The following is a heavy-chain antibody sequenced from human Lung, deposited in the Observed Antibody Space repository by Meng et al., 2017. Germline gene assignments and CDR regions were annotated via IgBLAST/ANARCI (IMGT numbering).Heavy chain of an antibody. CDR2: INTNSGGT. CDR1: GYTFTAYY. CDR3: AKALGWGSSPDY. Sequence: QVQLVQSGADLKKPGASVKVSCKASGYTFTAYYIHWVRQAPGQGLEWMGRINTNSGGTNFAQKFQGRVIMTRDTSISTAYMELSSLGFDDTAVYYCAKALGWGSSPDYWGQGILVTVSS. D-gene: IGHD2-21*01. J-gene: IGHJ4*02. V-gene: IGHV1-2*06.